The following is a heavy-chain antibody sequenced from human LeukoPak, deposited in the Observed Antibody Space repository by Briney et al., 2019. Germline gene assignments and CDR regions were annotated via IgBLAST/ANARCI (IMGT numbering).Heavy chain of an antibody. Sequence: GGSLRLSCAASGFTFSTYLMSWVRQAPGKGLEWVANIKQDGSEKYYVDSVKGRFTISRDNAKNSLYLQMNNLRAEDTAVYYCAREGYDFWSGYSFYFDYWGQGTLVTVSS. CDR2: IKQDGSEK. D-gene: IGHD3-3*01. V-gene: IGHV3-7*01. J-gene: IGHJ4*02. CDR3: AREGYDFWSGYSFYFDY. CDR1: GFTFSTYL.